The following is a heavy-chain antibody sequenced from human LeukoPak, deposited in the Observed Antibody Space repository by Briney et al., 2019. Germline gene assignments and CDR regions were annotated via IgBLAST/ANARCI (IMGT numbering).Heavy chain of an antibody. CDR1: GYTFTDDY. D-gene: IGHD3-10*01. J-gene: IGHJ3*02. CDR3: ARNIWFGESSDGFDI. CDR2: INVNSGGT. V-gene: IGHV1-2*02. Sequence: ASLKVSCKASGYTFTDDYIHWVRQAPGQGLEWMGWINVNSGGTNYAQKFYARVTMTRDTSISTAYMELSRLRSDDTAMYYCARNIWFGESSDGFDIWGQGTMVTVSS.